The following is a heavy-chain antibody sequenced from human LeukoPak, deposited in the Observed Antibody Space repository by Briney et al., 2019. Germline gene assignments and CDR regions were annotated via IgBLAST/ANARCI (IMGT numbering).Heavy chain of an antibody. D-gene: IGHD3-3*01. CDR3: ARGQRSYDFWSGYPFDY. J-gene: IGHJ4*02. Sequence: PGGSLRLSCAASGFTFSSYAMSWVRQAPGKGLEWVSYISSSSSTIYYADSVKGRFTISRDNAKNSLYLQMNSLRAEDTAVYYCARGQRSYDFWSGYPFDYWGQGTLVTVSS. V-gene: IGHV3-48*01. CDR1: GFTFSSYA. CDR2: ISSSSSTI.